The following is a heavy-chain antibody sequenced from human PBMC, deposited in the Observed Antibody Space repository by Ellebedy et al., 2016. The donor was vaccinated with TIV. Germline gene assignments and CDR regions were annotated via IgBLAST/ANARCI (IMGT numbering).Heavy chain of an antibody. CDR3: ARDYYDSSGYYYRAPRQDDYYYYYGMDV. D-gene: IGHD3-22*01. V-gene: IGHV3-30*01. J-gene: IGHJ6*02. CDR2: ISYDRSNK. Sequence: PGGSLRLSCAASGFTFSSYEMNWVRQAPGKGLEWVAVISYDRSNKYYADSVKGRFTISRDNSKNTLYLQMNSLRAEDTAVYYCARDYYDSSGYYYRAPRQDDYYYYYGMDVWGQGTTVTVSS. CDR1: GFTFSSYE.